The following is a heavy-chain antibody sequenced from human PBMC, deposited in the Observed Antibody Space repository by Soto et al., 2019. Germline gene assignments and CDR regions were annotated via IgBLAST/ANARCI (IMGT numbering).Heavy chain of an antibody. CDR2: INHSGST. J-gene: IGHJ4*02. Sequence: PSETLSLTCAVYGGSFSGYYWSWIRQPPGKGLEWIGEINHSGSTNYNPSLKSRVTISVDTSKNHFSLKLSSVTAADTAVYYCARERSYGYSSGWFPFDYWGQGTLVTVSS. CDR1: GGSFSGYY. V-gene: IGHV4-34*01. CDR3: ARERSYGYSSGWFPFDY. D-gene: IGHD6-19*01.